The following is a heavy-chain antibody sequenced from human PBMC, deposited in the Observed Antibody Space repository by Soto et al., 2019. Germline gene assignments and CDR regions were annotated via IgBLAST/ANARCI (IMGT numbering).Heavy chain of an antibody. CDR1: GGSSSGYY. CDR2: INHSGST. CDR3: ARGTLKSITIFGVVIQKGNWFAP. D-gene: IGHD3-3*01. J-gene: IGHJ5*02. V-gene: IGHV4-34*01. Sequence: PSETVSLTCAVYGGSSSGYYWSWMRQPPGKWLAWFGEINHSGSTNYNPSLKSRVTISVDTSRNQFSLKLSSMPAADTAGYYCARGTLKSITIFGVVIQKGNWFAPWGQGTLVTVSA.